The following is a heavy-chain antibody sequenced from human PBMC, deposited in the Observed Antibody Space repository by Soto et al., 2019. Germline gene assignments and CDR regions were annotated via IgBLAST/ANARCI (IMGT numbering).Heavy chain of an antibody. V-gene: IGHV4-39*01. J-gene: IGHJ4*02. CDR3: ARLIKKGSGWKGPDY. CDR2: IYYSGNT. CDR1: GGSISSSSYY. D-gene: IGHD3-22*01. Sequence: QLQLQESGPGLVKPSETLSLTCTVSGGSISSSSYYWGWIRQTPGKGLEWIGSIYYSGNTYYNPSLKSRVTMSVDTSKNQFSLKLSSVTTADTAVNFCARLIKKGSGWKGPDYWGQGTLVTVSS.